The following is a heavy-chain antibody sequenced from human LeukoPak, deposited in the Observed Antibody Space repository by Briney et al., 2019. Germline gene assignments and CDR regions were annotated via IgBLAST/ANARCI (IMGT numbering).Heavy chain of an antibody. J-gene: IGHJ4*02. CDR2: INHSGST. V-gene: IGHV4-39*07. D-gene: IGHD3-10*01. CDR1: GGSITTGSYY. CDR3: ASFRSVTMVRGGRDY. Sequence: SQTLSLTCTVSGGSITTGSYYWIWIRQPPGRGLEWIGEINHSGSTNYNPSLKSRVTISVDTSKNQFSLKLSSVTAADTAVYYCASFRSVTMVRGGRDYWGQGTLVTVSS.